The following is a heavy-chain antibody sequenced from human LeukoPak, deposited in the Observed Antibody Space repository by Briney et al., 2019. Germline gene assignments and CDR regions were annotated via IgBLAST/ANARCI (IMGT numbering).Heavy chain of an antibody. CDR1: GGSISSGGYS. CDR2: IYHSEST. Sequence: SETLSLTCAVSGGSISSGGYSWSWIRQPPGKGLEWIGYIYHSESTYYNPSLKSRVTISVDRSKNQFSLKLSSVTAADTAVYYCARGGSNTSSWYGGWFDPWGQGTLVTVSS. D-gene: IGHD6-13*01. CDR3: ARGGSNTSSWYGGWFDP. J-gene: IGHJ5*02. V-gene: IGHV4-30-2*01.